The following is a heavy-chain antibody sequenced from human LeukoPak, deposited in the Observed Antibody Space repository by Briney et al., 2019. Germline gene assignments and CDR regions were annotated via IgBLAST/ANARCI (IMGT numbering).Heavy chain of an antibody. V-gene: IGHV4-38-2*02. Sequence: PSETLSLTCSVPGYSISGGYYWGWLRQPPGKGLEWIGIIYHSGSTSYNPSLKSRVTISLDTSKNQFSLRLSSLTAADTAVYYCARDHLGYASSPWGQGTLVTVSS. CDR2: IYHSGST. CDR1: GYSISGGYY. D-gene: IGHD2-2*01. CDR3: ARDHLGYASSP. J-gene: IGHJ5*02.